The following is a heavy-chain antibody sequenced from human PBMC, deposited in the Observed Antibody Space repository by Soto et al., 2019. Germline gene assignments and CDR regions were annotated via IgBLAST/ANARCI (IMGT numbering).Heavy chain of an antibody. Sequence: QVQLVQSGAEVKKPGSSVKVSCKASGDTFSSYTISWVRQAPGQGLEWMGRIIPILGIANYAQKFQGRVTITADKSTSTAYMELSSLRSEDTAVYYCARVIAVAGTRWFDPWGQGTLVTVSS. V-gene: IGHV1-69*02. CDR3: ARVIAVAGTRWFDP. CDR2: IIPILGIA. J-gene: IGHJ5*02. D-gene: IGHD6-19*01. CDR1: GDTFSSYT.